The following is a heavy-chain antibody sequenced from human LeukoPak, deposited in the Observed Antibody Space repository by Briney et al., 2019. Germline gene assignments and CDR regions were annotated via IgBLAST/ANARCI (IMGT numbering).Heavy chain of an antibody. CDR3: VRDQGRYFFDY. V-gene: IGHV3-74*01. CDR2: ISSDGRTT. D-gene: IGHD1-14*01. J-gene: IGHJ4*02. CDR1: GFTFGPFW. Sequence: GGSLRLSCAASGFTFGPFWMHWVRQAPGKGLVWVSRISSDGRTTNYADSVKGRFTISRDNAKNMVYLQMNSLRVEDTAVYYCVRDQGRYFFDYWGQGTLVTVSS.